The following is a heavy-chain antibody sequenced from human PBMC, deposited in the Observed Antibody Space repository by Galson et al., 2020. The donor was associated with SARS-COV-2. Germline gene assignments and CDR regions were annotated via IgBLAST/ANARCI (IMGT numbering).Heavy chain of an antibody. Sequence: SETLSLTCTVSGDSVSSAGYYWSWIRQHPGKGLEWIGYIYNSGSTYYNPSLKSRVTISADASKNQFSLKLSSVTAADTAVYYCARVSGSYDTEYWGQGTLVIVSS. CDR2: IYNSGST. J-gene: IGHJ4*02. CDR3: ARVSGSYDTEY. D-gene: IGHD1-26*01. V-gene: IGHV4-31*03. CDR1: GDSVSSAGYY.